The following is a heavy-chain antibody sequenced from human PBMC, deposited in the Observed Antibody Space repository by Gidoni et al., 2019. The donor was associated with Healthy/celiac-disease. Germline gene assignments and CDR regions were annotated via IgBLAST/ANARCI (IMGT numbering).Heavy chain of an antibody. Sequence: QLQLQESGPGLVKPSENLSLTCTVSRGSISSSSYYWGWIRQPPGKGLEWIGSIYYSGSTYYNPSLKSRVTISVDTSKNQFSLKLSSVTAADTAVYYCARASSLDAFDIWGQGTMVTVSS. CDR1: RGSISSSSYY. J-gene: IGHJ3*02. V-gene: IGHV4-39*01. D-gene: IGHD6-13*01. CDR2: IYYSGST. CDR3: ARASSLDAFDI.